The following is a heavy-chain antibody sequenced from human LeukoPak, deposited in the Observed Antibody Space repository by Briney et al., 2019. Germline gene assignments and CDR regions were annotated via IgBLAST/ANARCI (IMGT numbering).Heavy chain of an antibody. D-gene: IGHD5-18*01. V-gene: IGHV4-39*07. CDR1: GGSISSSSYY. CDR3: AREGYSYGYSLHYYYYGMDV. J-gene: IGHJ6*02. CDR2: IYYSGST. Sequence: SETLSLTCTVSGGSISSSSYYWGWIRQPPGKGLEWIASIYYSGSTYYNPSLKSRVTISVDTSKNQFSLKLSSVTAADTAVYYCAREGYSYGYSLHYYYYGMDVWGQGTTVTVSS.